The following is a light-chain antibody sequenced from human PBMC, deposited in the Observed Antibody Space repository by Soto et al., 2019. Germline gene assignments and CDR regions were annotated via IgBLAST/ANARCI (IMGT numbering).Light chain of an antibody. CDR1: QAISNY. CDR3: QQVNSYPNT. J-gene: IGKJ5*01. CDR2: GAS. V-gene: IGKV1-9*01. Sequence: DIQMTQTPSSLSASVGDRVTINCRASQAISNYLAWYQQKPGKAPNLLIYGASTLHSGVPSRFSGSVSGTDFTLTISSLQPEDFATYYCQQVNSYPNTFGQGTRLEI.